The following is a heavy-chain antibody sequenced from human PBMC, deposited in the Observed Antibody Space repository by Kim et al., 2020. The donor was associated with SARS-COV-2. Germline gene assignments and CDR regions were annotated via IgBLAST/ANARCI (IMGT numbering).Heavy chain of an antibody. CDR3: ARERHIVVVTAILSY. CDR1: GFTFSSYG. V-gene: IGHV3-33*01. D-gene: IGHD2-21*02. J-gene: IGHJ4*02. CDR2: IWYDGSNK. Sequence: GGSLRLSCAASGFTFSSYGMHWVRQAPGKGLEWVAVIWYDGSNKYYADSVKGRFTISRDNSKNTLYLQMNSLRAEDTAVYYCARERHIVVVTAILSYWGQGTLVTVSS.